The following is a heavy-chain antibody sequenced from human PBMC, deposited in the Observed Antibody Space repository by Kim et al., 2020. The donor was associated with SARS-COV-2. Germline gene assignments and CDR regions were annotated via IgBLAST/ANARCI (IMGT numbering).Heavy chain of an antibody. Sequence: GGSLRLSCAASGLTFSGLTFSNYGMSWVRQAPGKGLEWVSDISGSGRSTHYADSVKGRVTTSRDNSKNTLYLEMINLRAEDTAVYYCAKGIVAPYYYYGMDVWGQGTTVTVSS. V-gene: IGHV3-23*01. CDR1: GLTFSGLTFSNYG. J-gene: IGHJ6*02. CDR3: AKGIVAPYYYYGMDV. CDR2: ISGSGRST. D-gene: IGHD5-12*01.